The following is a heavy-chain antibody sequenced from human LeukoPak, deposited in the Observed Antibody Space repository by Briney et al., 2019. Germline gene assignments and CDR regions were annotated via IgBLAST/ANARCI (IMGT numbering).Heavy chain of an antibody. CDR2: IYSGGST. D-gene: IGHD3-10*01. Sequence: GGSLRLSCAASGFTVSSNYMSWVRQAPGKGLEWVSVIYSGGSTYYADSVKGRFTISRDNSKSTLYLQMNSLRAEDTAVYYCARDRRSGYYFDYWGQGTLVTVSS. V-gene: IGHV3-66*02. CDR1: GFTVSSNY. CDR3: ARDRRSGYYFDY. J-gene: IGHJ4*02.